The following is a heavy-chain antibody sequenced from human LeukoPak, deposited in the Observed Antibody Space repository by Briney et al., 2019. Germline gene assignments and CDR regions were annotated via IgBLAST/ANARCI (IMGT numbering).Heavy chain of an antibody. CDR2: INPNSGGT. CDR3: ARKSYYDSSGYQGGPLL. D-gene: IGHD3-22*01. V-gene: IGHV1-2*02. CDR1: GYTFTDYY. Sequence: ASVKVSFKASGYTFTDYYMHWVRQAPGQGLEWMGWINPNSGGTNYAQKFQGRVTMTRDTSISTANMELSRLRSDDTAVYYCARKSYYDSSGYQGGPLLWGQGTLVTVSS. J-gene: IGHJ4*02.